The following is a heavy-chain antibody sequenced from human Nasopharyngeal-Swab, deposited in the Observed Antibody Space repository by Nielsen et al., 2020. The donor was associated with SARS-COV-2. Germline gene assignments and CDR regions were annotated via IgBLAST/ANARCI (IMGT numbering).Heavy chain of an antibody. D-gene: IGHD2-15*01. V-gene: IGHV3-30-3*01. CDR3: ASTDNYYYYYMDV. J-gene: IGHJ6*03. Sequence: VRQAPGKGLEWVAVISYDGSNKYYADSVKGRFTISRDNSKNTLYLQMNSLRAEDTAVYYCASTDNYYYYYMDVWGKGTTVSLL. CDR2: ISYDGSNK.